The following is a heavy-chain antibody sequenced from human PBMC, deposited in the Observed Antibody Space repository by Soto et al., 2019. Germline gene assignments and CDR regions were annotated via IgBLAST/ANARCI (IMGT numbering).Heavy chain of an antibody. V-gene: IGHV4-31*03. CDR2: IYYSGST. CDR1: GGSISSGGYY. J-gene: IGHJ3*02. Sequence: SETLSLTCTVSGGSISSGGYYWSWIRQHPGKGLEWIGYIYYSGSTYYNPSLKSRVTISVDTSKNQFSPKLSSVTAADTAVYYCARGLVAHDDAFDIWGQGTMVTVSS. D-gene: IGHD2-15*01. CDR3: ARGLVAHDDAFDI.